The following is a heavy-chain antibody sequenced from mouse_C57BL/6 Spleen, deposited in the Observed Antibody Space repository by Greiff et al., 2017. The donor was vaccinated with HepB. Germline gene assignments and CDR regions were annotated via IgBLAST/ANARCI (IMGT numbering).Heavy chain of an antibody. J-gene: IGHJ4*01. Sequence: EVKLVESGGGLVKPGGSLKLSCAASGFTFSDYGMHWVRQAPEKGLEWVAYISSGSSTIYYADTVKGRFTISGDNAKNTLFLQMTSLRSEDTAMYYCAREYYGSRVPVAMDYWGQGTSVTVSS. CDR1: GFTFSDYG. CDR2: ISSGSSTI. CDR3: AREYYGSRVPVAMDY. V-gene: IGHV5-17*01. D-gene: IGHD1-1*01.